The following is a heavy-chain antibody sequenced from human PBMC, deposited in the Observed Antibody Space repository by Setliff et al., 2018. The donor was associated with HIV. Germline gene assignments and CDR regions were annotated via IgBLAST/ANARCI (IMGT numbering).Heavy chain of an antibody. J-gene: IGHJ6*03. V-gene: IGHV1-8*01. D-gene: IGHD6-19*01. CDR1: GYTFTSYD. CDR2: MNPNSGNT. Sequence: GASVKVSCKASGYTFTSYDINWVRQATGQGLEWMGWMNPNSGNTGYAQKFQGRVTMTRNTSISTAYMELSSLRSEDTAVYYCARGLAVAGKSYYSYYYMDVWGKGTTVTVSS. CDR3: ARGLAVAGKSYYSYYYMDV.